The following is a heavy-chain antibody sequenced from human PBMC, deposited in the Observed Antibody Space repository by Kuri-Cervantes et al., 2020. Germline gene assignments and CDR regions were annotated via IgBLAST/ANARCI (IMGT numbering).Heavy chain of an antibody. Sequence: SETLSLTCTVSGGSISSSSYYWGWIRQPPGKGLEWIGSIYYSGSTYYNPSLKSRVTISVDTSKNQFSLKLSSVTAADTAVYYCAGYPGDSSGYWVGYWGQGTLVTVSS. CDR2: IYYSGST. CDR3: AGYPGDSSGYWVGY. D-gene: IGHD3-22*01. V-gene: IGHV4-39*07. J-gene: IGHJ4*02. CDR1: GGSISSSSYY.